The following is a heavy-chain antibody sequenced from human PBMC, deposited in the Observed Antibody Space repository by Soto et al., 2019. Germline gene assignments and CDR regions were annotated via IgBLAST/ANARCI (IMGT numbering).Heavy chain of an antibody. J-gene: IGHJ5*02. D-gene: IGHD3-9*01. CDR2: IYTSGST. CDR1: GGSISSYY. Sequence: PSETLSLTCTVSGGSISSYYWSWIRQPAGKGLEWIGRIYTSGSTNYNPSLKSQVTMSVDTSKNQFSLKLSSVTAADTAVYYCARDRSGYDILTGYYKAPAVGWLDPWGQGTMVTVYS. CDR3: ARDRSGYDILTGYYKAPAVGWLDP. V-gene: IGHV4-4*07.